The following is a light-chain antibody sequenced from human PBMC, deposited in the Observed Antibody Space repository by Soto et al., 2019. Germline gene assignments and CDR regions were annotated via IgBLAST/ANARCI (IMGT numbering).Light chain of an antibody. Sequence: DIQMTQSPSTLSASVGDTVAITCRASQSITNRLAWYQLKPGKAPKVLIYDASSLESGVPSRFSGSGSGTEFTLTISSLQPDDFATYYCQQYNSYSEAFGQGTKVDTK. CDR2: DAS. CDR1: QSITNR. V-gene: IGKV1-5*01. J-gene: IGKJ1*01. CDR3: QQYNSYSEA.